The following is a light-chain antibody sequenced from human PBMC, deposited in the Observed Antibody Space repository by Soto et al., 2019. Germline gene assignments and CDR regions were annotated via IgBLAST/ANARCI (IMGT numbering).Light chain of an antibody. CDR3: QQTYTTPLT. CDR1: QSISYY. J-gene: IGKJ5*01. CDR2: GAS. Sequence: DIQMTQSPSSLSAYVGDRVNITCRASQSISYYLNWYQQKPGRAPNLLMYGASSLQSGVPSRFTGSGSGTEFTLTITSLQPGDFATYYCQQTYTTPLTFGGGTRLEIK. V-gene: IGKV1-39*01.